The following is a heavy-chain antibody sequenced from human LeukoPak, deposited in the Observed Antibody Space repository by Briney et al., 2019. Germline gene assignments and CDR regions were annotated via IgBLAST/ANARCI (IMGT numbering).Heavy chain of an antibody. V-gene: IGHV3-23*01. J-gene: IGHJ4*02. CDR3: AKGGVRPGTSGDY. Sequence: GGSLRLSCAASGFTFTSYAMSWVRQAPGKGPEWVSGISESGGSTYYVDSVKGRFTISRDNSKNTGYLQMNSLRAEDTAIYYCAKGGVRPGTSGDYWGQGTLVTVSS. CDR1: GFTFTSYA. D-gene: IGHD3-10*01. CDR2: ISESGGST.